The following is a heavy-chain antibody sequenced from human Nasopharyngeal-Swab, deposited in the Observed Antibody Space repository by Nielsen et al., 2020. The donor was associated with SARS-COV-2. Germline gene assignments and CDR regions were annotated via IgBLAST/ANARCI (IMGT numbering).Heavy chain of an antibody. Sequence: GESLKISCAASGFAFTDYSMDWVRQAPGKGLEWVSYITSSSSTRYYADSVNGRFTVSRDNAKNSLYLQMSSLRDEDTAVYYCVREFEATGATYLDYWGLGTLVTVSS. V-gene: IGHV3-48*02. D-gene: IGHD1-26*01. CDR2: ITSSSSTR. CDR3: VREFEATGATYLDY. CDR1: GFAFTDYS. J-gene: IGHJ4*02.